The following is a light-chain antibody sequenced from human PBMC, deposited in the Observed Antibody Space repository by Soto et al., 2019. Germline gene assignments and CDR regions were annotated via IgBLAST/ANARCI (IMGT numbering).Light chain of an antibody. CDR2: EVS. J-gene: IGLJ1*01. CDR3: FSYTSSGTYV. Sequence: QSALTQPAYVSGSPGQSITISCTGTSSDVGNYKYVSWYQQHPGKAPKLMIYEVSNRPSGASNRFSGSKSGNTASLTISGLQAEDETDYYCFSYTSSGTYVFGTGTKVTVL. V-gene: IGLV2-14*01. CDR1: SSDVGNYKY.